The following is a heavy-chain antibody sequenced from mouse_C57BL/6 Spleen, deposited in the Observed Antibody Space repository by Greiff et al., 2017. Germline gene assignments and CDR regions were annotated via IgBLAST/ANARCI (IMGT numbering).Heavy chain of an antibody. CDR3: ARDGNPGVAD. J-gene: IGHJ3*01. CDR1: GFTFTSYR. CDR2: IDPSDSET. Sequence: VQLQQPGAELVRPGSSVKLSCKASGFTFTSYRMPWVKQRPIQGLEWIGNIDPSDSETHYNQKFKDKDTLTVDKSSSTGYMQLSSLTSEDSAVYYCARDGNPGVADWGKGTLVTVSA. D-gene: IGHD2-1*01. V-gene: IGHV1-52*01.